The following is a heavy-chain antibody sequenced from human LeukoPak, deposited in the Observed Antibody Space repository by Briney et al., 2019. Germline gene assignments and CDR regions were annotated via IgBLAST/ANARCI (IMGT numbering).Heavy chain of an antibody. CDR3: DRSALVYGSESAPHPFDY. CDR1: GFTFSSYA. CDR2: ISGSGGST. J-gene: IGHJ4*02. Sequence: GGSLRLSCAASGFTFSSYAMSWVRQAPGKGLEWVSAISGSGGSTYYADSVKGRFTISRDNSKNTLYLQMNSLRAEDTAVYYCDRSALVYGSESAPHPFDYWGQGTLVTVSS. V-gene: IGHV3-23*01. D-gene: IGHD3-10*01.